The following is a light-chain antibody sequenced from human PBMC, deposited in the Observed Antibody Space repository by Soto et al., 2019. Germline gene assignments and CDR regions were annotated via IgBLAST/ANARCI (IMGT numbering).Light chain of an antibody. Sequence: QSALTQPPSASGSPGQSVTISCTGTSSDVGANNYVSWYQQHPGKAPKLMIYEVTKRPSGVPDRFSGSKSGNTASLTVSGLTAEDEADYYCSSYAGTNRVFGTGTKLTVL. CDR1: SSDVGANNY. CDR3: SSYAGTNRV. V-gene: IGLV2-8*01. J-gene: IGLJ1*01. CDR2: EVT.